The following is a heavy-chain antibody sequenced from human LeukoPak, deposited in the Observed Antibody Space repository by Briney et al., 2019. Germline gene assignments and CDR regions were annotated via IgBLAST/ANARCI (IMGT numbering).Heavy chain of an antibody. Sequence: GGSLRLSCAASGFTVSSNYMSWVRQAPGKGLEWVSVIYSGGSTYYADSVKGRFTISRDNSKNTLYLQMNSLRAEDTAVYYCAKDPYYGDYYYYGMDVWGQGTTVTVSS. J-gene: IGHJ6*02. CDR1: GFTVSSNY. CDR3: AKDPYYGDYYYYGMDV. D-gene: IGHD4-17*01. CDR2: IYSGGST. V-gene: IGHV3-53*01.